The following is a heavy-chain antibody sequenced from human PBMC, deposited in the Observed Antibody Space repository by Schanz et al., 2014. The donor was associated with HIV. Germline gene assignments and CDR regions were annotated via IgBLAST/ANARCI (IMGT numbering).Heavy chain of an antibody. CDR2: IIPVFGTT. J-gene: IGHJ4*02. V-gene: IGHV1-69*01. D-gene: IGHD3-22*01. CDR3: ARAGDSSGYYIDY. Sequence: QVQLVQSGAEVKKPGSSVKVSCKASGGTFSSYAFSWVRQAPGQGLEWMGGIIPVFGTTDYAQKFQGTVTITADESTSTAYMELSSLRSEDTAVYYCARAGDSSGYYIDYWGQGTLVTVSS. CDR1: GGTFSSYA.